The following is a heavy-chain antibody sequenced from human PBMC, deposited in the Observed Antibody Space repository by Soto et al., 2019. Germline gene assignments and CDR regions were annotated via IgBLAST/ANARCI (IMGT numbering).Heavy chain of an antibody. J-gene: IGHJ2*01. V-gene: IGHV1-18*01. CDR1: GYTFTSYG. D-gene: IGHD1-26*01. CDR3: ARGGGRYYWYFDL. CDR2: IRAYNGNT. Sequence: QVQLVQSGAEVKKPGASVKVSCKASGYTFTSYGISWVRQAPGQGLEWMGWIRAYNGNTDYAQKPQGRVTMTTDTTTSTDYRELTSLISDNTAVYYFARGGGRYYWYFDLWGRGTLVTVSS.